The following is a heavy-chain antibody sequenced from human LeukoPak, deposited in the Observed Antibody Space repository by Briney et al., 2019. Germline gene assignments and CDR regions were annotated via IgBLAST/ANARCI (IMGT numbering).Heavy chain of an antibody. CDR1: GLTFSSYS. J-gene: IGHJ4*02. CDR3: ATEGTSCDY. CDR2: ISSSSSTI. Sequence: GGSLRLSCAASGLTFSSYSMNWVRQAPEKGLEWVSYISSSSSTIYYADSVKGRFTISRDNAKNSLYLQMNSLRAEDTAVYYCATEGTSCDYWGQGTLVTVSS. V-gene: IGHV3-48*01. D-gene: IGHD2-2*01.